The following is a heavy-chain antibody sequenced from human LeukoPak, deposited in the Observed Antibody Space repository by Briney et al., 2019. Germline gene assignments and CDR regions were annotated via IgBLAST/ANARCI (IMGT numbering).Heavy chain of an antibody. V-gene: IGHV1-46*01. J-gene: IGHJ4*02. CDR2: INPSGGST. CDR3: ARGIAAAGETFDY. Sequence: ASVKVSCKASGYTFTGYYMHWVRQAPGQGLEWMGIINPSGGSTSYAQKFQGRVTMTTDTSTSTAYMELRSLRSDDTAVYYCARGIAAAGETFDYWGQGTLVTVSS. D-gene: IGHD6-13*01. CDR1: GYTFTGYY.